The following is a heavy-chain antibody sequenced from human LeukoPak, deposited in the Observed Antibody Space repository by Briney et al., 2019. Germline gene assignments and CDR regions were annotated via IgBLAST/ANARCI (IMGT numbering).Heavy chain of an antibody. CDR2: IYPGDSDT. Sequence: GESLKISCKASGYSFTNYWIGWVRQMPGQSLEWMGIIYPGDSDTRYSPSFQGHVTISADKSISTAYLQWSSLKASDTAMYYCARLSGYDWESFYDYWGQGTLVTVSS. CDR1: GYSFTNYW. V-gene: IGHV5-51*01. CDR3: ARLSGYDWESFYDY. J-gene: IGHJ4*02. D-gene: IGHD5-12*01.